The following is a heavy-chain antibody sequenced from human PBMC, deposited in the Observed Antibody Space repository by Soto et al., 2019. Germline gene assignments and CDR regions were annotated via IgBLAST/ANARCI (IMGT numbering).Heavy chain of an antibody. CDR2: IYYSGST. CDR1: CGSFSGYY. CDR3: ARRVYDFWSGYSSTFDY. Sequence: PSETLSLTCAVYCGSFSGYYWGWIRQPPGKGLEWIGSIYYSGSTYYNPSLKSRVTISVDTSKNQFSLKLSSVTAADTAVYYCARRVYDFWSGYSSTFDYWGQGTLVTVSS. J-gene: IGHJ4*02. V-gene: IGHV4-39*01. D-gene: IGHD3-3*01.